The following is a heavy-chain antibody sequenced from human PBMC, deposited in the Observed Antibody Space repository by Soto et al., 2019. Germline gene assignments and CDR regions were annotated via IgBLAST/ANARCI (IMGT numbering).Heavy chain of an antibody. CDR3: AKGGYYDSSGYYLGY. V-gene: IGHV3-43*01. Sequence: EVQLVESGGVVVQPGGSLRLSCAASGFTFDDYTMHWVRQAPGKGLEWVSLISWDGGSTYYADSVKGRFTISRDNSNNSLYLQMNSLITEDNALYYCAKGGYYDSSGYYLGYWGQGTLVTVSS. D-gene: IGHD3-22*01. J-gene: IGHJ4*02. CDR2: ISWDGGST. CDR1: GFTFDDYT.